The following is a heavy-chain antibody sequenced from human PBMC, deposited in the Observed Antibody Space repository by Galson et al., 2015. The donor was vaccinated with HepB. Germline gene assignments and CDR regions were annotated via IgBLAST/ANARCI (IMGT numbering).Heavy chain of an antibody. D-gene: IGHD6-13*01. CDR3: AKDLSRYIYSSSLAEYFQH. CDR1: EFKFDDYA. J-gene: IGHJ1*01. CDR2: ISWDSRNI. V-gene: IGHV3-9*01. Sequence: SLRLSCAASEFKFDDYAMHWVRQVPGKGLQWVPGISWDSRNIDYADSVKGRFTISRDNSKNTLYLQMNTLRAEDTAVYYCAKDLSRYIYSSSLAEYFQHWGQGTLVTVSS.